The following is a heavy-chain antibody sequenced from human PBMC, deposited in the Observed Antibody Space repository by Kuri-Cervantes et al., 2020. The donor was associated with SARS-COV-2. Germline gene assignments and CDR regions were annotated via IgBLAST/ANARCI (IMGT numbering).Heavy chain of an antibody. D-gene: IGHD3-22*01. J-gene: IGHJ4*02. Sequence: GESLKISYAASGFTFSSYAMSWVRQAPGKGLEWVSGINWNGGSTGYADSVKGRFTISRDNAKNSLYLQMNSLRAEDTALYYCARGWRYYDSSGYYYYFDYWGQGTLVTVSS. CDR3: ARGWRYYDSSGYYYYFDY. CDR2: INWNGGST. V-gene: IGHV3-20*03. CDR1: GFTFSSYA.